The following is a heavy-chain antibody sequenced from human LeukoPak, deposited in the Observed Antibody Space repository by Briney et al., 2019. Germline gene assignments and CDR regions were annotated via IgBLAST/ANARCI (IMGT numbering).Heavy chain of an antibody. Sequence: GRSLRLSCAASGFTFSSYWMHWVRQAPGKGLVCVSRINGDGSSTRSADSVKGRFTTSRDNAKNTLYLQMNGLRAEDTAVYYCAMKGATDAFDIWGQGTMVTVSS. CDR1: GFTFSSYW. CDR3: AMKGATDAFDI. J-gene: IGHJ3*02. CDR2: INGDGSST. D-gene: IGHD1-26*01. V-gene: IGHV3-74*01.